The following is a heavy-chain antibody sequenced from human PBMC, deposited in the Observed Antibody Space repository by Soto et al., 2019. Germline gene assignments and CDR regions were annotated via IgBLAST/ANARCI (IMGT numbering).Heavy chain of an antibody. CDR1: GYTFTSYA. Sequence: QVQLVQSGAEVKKPGASVKVSCKASGYTFTSYAMHSVRQAPGQRLEWMGWINAGNGNTKYSQKFQGRVTITRDTSASTAYMELSSLRSEDTAVYYCASRSGIAVAGHDIWGQGTMVTVSS. D-gene: IGHD6-19*01. J-gene: IGHJ3*02. CDR3: ASRSGIAVAGHDI. V-gene: IGHV1-3*01. CDR2: INAGNGNT.